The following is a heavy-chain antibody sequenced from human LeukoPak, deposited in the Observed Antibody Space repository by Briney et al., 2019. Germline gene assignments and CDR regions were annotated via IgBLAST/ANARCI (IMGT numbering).Heavy chain of an antibody. CDR3: ARDLMIVALAPHRH. V-gene: IGHV1-2*02. Sequence: ASVKVSCKASGYTFTGYYMHSVRQAPGQGLGWMGWINPNSGGTNYAQKFQGRVTMTRDTSISTAYMELSRLRSDDTAVYYCARDLMIVALAPHRHSGQGTLVTVSS. D-gene: IGHD3-22*01. J-gene: IGHJ1*01. CDR2: INPNSGGT. CDR1: GYTFTGYY.